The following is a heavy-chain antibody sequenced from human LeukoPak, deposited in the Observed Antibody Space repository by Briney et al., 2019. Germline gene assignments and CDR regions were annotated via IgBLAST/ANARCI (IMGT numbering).Heavy chain of an antibody. CDR1: GYTFTGYY. D-gene: IGHD3-22*01. V-gene: IGHV1-2*02. J-gene: IGHJ4*02. Sequence: ASVKVSCKASGYTFTGYYMHWVRQAPGQGHEWMGCINPNSGGTNYAQKFQGRVTMTRDTSISTAYMELRSLRSDDTAVYYCARGSPPRRNYDSRGYYSYYFDYWGQGTLVTVSS. CDR2: INPNSGGT. CDR3: ARGSPPRRNYDSRGYYSYYFDY.